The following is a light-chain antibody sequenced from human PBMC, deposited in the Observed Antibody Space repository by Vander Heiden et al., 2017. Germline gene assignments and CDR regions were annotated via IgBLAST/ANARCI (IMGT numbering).Light chain of an antibody. CDR2: DNR. CDR3: QVCDGSSER. J-gene: IGLJ2*01. CDR1: NIGSKS. V-gene: IGLV3-21*02. Sequence: SYVLTQPPSVSVAPGQTARITCGGNNIGSKSVHWYQQRPGQAPAVVVYDNRDRSAGIPGRFSGSNAGNTATLTSSRVEAGDEADYYWQVCDGSSERFGGGTKLTVL.